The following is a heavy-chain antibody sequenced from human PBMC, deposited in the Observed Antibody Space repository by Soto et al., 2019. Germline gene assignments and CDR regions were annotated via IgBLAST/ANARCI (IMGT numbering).Heavy chain of an antibody. J-gene: IGHJ3*02. CDR3: AKDHTGADAFDI. V-gene: IGHV4-4*02. Sequence: SETLSLTCAVSGGSITHYNWGNWARQPPGRGLEWIGGISHSGTTNYNPSLKSRVTISVDMSKNQFSLRLTSVTAADTAVYYCAKDHTGADAFDIWGQGIMVTVS. CDR2: ISHSGTT. D-gene: IGHD7-27*01. CDR1: GGSITHYNW.